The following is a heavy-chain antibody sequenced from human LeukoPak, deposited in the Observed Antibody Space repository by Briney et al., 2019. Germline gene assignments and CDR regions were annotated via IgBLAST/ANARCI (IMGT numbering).Heavy chain of an antibody. CDR3: ARDSAQYFDWLLNYYYYGMDV. J-gene: IGHJ6*02. V-gene: IGHV1-18*01. D-gene: IGHD3-9*01. CDR2: ISAYNGNT. Sequence: ASVKVSCKASGGTFSSYAISWVRQAPGQGLEWMGWISAYNGNTNYAQKLQGRVTMTTDTSTSTAYMELRSLRSDDTAVYYCARDSAQYFDWLLNYYYYGMDVWGQGTTVTVSS. CDR1: GGTFSSYA.